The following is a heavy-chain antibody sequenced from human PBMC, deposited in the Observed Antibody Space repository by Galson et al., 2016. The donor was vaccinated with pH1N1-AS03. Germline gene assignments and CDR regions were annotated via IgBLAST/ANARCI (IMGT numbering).Heavy chain of an antibody. D-gene: IGHD3-10*01. V-gene: IGHV4-34*08. Sequence: LRLSCAASGFIFSAYPMNWIRQAPGKGLEWIGEINHSGDTTYNPSLESRVTISADTSTSQFSLKVTSVTAADTALYYCWAYYYGSGTKNCYWGQGTLVTVPS. CDR3: WAYYYGSGTKNCY. CDR2: INHSGDT. CDR1: GFIFSAYP. J-gene: IGHJ4*02.